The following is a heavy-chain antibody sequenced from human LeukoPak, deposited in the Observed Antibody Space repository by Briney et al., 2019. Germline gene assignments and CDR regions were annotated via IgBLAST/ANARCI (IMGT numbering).Heavy chain of an antibody. Sequence: ASVKVSCKASGYTFTGYYMHWVRQAPGQGLEWMGWINPNSGGTNYAQKFQGRVTMTRDTSISTAYMELSRLRSDDTAVYYCARVRGYYASGEVNWFDPWGQGTLVTVSS. D-gene: IGHD3-10*01. V-gene: IGHV1-2*02. CDR1: GYTFTGYY. J-gene: IGHJ5*02. CDR3: ARVRGYYASGEVNWFDP. CDR2: INPNSGGT.